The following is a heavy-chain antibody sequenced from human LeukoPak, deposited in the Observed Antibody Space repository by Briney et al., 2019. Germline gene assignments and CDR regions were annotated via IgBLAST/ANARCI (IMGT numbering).Heavy chain of an antibody. CDR1: GGTFSSYA. J-gene: IGHJ6*02. CDR3: ARSGYCSGGSCPPRDGMDV. Sequence: GASLKLSCKASGGTFSSYAISCARQAPGQRLEWMGRSIPLLGIANHAQKFQGRVTITADKSTSTAYIELSSLRSEDTAVYYCARSGYCSGGSCPPRDGMDVWGQGTTVTVSS. V-gene: IGHV1-69*04. CDR2: SIPLLGIA. D-gene: IGHD2-15*01.